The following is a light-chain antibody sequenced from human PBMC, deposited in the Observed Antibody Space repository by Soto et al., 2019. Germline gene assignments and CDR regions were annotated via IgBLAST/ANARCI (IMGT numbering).Light chain of an antibody. CDR1: QGISTY. CDR3: QQNYSATWT. CDR2: TAS. V-gene: IGKV1-39*01. J-gene: IGKJ1*01. Sequence: DIQMTHSPSSLSASVGDILTITCRASQGISTYLNWYQQKPGKAPKPLIYTASTLQSGVPSRFSGSGSETDFTLTISSLQPEDFATYSCQQNYSATWTFGQGTKVDIK.